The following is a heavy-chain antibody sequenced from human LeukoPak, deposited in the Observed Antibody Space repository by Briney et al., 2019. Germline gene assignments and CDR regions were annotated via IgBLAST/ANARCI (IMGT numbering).Heavy chain of an antibody. V-gene: IGHV3-23*01. CDR2: ISGNDDGT. J-gene: IGHJ4*02. D-gene: IGHD3-10*01. CDR1: GFTFSTCG. CDR3: AKRGPIYSASPGNYFDY. Sequence: GGSLRLSCTASGFTFSTCGMTWVRQAPGKGLEWVSSISGNDDGTYYADSVKGRFTISRDNSKNTLYLQMNSLRAEDTAIYYCAKRGPIYSASPGNYFDYWGRGTLVTVSP.